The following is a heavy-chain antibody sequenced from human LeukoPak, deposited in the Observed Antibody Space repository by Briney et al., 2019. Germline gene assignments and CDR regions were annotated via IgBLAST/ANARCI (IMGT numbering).Heavy chain of an antibody. J-gene: IGHJ4*02. CDR3: ATSLYTGSLFRY. Sequence: GGSLRLSCAASGFTFSSYSMNWVRQAPGKGLEWVSSISSTSSYIDYADSVKGRFTISRDNSKNTLYLQINSLRAEDTAVYYCATSLYTGSLFRYWGQGTLVSVSS. D-gene: IGHD2-21*01. CDR2: ISSTSSYI. CDR1: GFTFSSYS. V-gene: IGHV3-21*04.